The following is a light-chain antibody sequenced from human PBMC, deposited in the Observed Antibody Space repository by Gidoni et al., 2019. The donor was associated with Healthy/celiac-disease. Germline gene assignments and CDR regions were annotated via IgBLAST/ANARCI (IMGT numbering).Light chain of an antibody. CDR1: NIGSKN. CDR2: RDS. J-gene: IGLJ2*01. CDR3: QVWDSSTEVV. V-gene: IGLV3-9*01. Sequence: SYELTQPLSVSVALGQTARITCGGNNIGSKNVHWYQQKPGQASVLVIYRDSNRPSGIPERFSGSNSGNTATLTISRAQAGDEADYYCQVWDSSTEVVFGGGTKLTVL.